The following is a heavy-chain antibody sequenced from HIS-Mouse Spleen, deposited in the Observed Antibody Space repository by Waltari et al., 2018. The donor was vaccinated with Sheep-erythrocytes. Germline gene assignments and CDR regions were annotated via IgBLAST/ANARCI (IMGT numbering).Heavy chain of an antibody. CDR2: ISASSSYI. CDR1: GFTFSSYS. J-gene: IGHJ4*02. Sequence: EVQLVESGGGLVKPGGSLRLSCAASGFTFSSYSMNWVRQAPGKGLEWVSSISASSSYIYYADSVKGRFTISRDNAKNSLYLQMNSLRAEDTAVYYCARVASGATFDYWGQGTLVTVSS. CDR3: ARVASGATFDY. D-gene: IGHD1-26*01. V-gene: IGHV3-21*01.